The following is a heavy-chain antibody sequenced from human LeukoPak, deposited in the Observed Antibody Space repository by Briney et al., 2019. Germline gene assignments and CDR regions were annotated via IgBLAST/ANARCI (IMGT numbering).Heavy chain of an antibody. CDR3: AKEVAEVGTGAFDF. CDR2: ISGSGGGT. V-gene: IGHV3-23*01. D-gene: IGHD6-13*01. Sequence: GGSLRLSCAASGFSFSNYAMSWVRQAPGKGLEWVSAISGSGGGTYYADSVKGRFTTSRDNSKNTLYLQMNSLRVEDTAVYYCAKEVAEVGTGAFDFWGQGTMVTVSS. CDR1: GFSFSNYA. J-gene: IGHJ3*01.